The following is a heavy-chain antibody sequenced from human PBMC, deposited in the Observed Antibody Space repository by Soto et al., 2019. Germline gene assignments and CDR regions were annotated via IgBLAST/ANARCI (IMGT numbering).Heavy chain of an antibody. Sequence: EVQLLESGGGLVQPGWALRLSCAASGFTFSSHAMSWVRQAPGKGLEWISSISAGSEGAYYADSVKGRFTITRDNSNNTLYLQMNSLRAEDTAVYYCARDLWWYLHWGQGTLVTVSS. J-gene: IGHJ4*02. CDR2: ISAGSEGA. CDR3: ARDLWWYLH. D-gene: IGHD2-15*01. V-gene: IGHV3-23*01. CDR1: GFTFSSHA.